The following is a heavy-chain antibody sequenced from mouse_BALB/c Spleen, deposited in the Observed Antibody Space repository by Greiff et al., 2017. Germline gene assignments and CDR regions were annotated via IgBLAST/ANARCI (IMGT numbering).Heavy chain of an antibody. Sequence: DVQLQESGPSLVQPSQTLSLTCSVSGFSFTSFYLNWVRKCPGNKLECMGYISYSGSTYYNPSLISRISITRDTSQNQYYLQLNSVTTEDTATYYCTKYRSYAMDYWGQGTSVTVSS. J-gene: IGHJ4*01. V-gene: IGHV3-8*02. CDR1: GFSFTSFY. CDR2: ISYSGST. CDR3: TKYRSYAMDY. D-gene: IGHD5-1*01.